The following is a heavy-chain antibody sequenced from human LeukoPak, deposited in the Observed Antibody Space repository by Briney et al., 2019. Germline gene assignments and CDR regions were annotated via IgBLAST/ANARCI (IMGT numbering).Heavy chain of an antibody. D-gene: IGHD6-19*01. Sequence: GGSLRLSCAASGFTFSSHGMHWVRQAPGKGLEWVAVIWYDGSNKYYADSVKGGFTISRDNSKNTLYLQMNSLRAEDTAVYHCAKDRAVAGTQSGFEIWGQGTMVTVSS. CDR2: IWYDGSNK. J-gene: IGHJ3*02. V-gene: IGHV3-33*06. CDR1: GFTFSSHG. CDR3: AKDRAVAGTQSGFEI.